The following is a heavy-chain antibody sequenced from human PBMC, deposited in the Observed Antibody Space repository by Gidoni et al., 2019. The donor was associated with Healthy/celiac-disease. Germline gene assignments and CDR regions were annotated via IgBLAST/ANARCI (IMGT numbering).Heavy chain of an antibody. J-gene: IGHJ6*02. CDR2: ISGSRSYI. D-gene: IGHD3-16*01. CDR3: ARDLSMILRDGMDV. CDR1: GFSVISYG. V-gene: IGHV3-21*02. Sequence: EVQLVESGGGLVGPGGSLRLSCAASGFSVISYGMNWVRQAPGKGLEWVSSISGSRSYIYYADSVKGRFTIYRDNAKNSLYLQMNSLRAEDTAVYYCARDLSMILRDGMDVWGQGTTVTVSS.